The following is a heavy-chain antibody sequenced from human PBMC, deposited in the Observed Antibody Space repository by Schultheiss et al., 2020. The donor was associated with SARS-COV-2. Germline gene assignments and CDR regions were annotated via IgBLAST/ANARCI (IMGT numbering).Heavy chain of an antibody. CDR2: IYHSGST. J-gene: IGHJ4*02. Sequence: SETLSLTFAVSGGSISSSNWWSWVRQPPGKGLEWIGEIYHSGSTNYNPSLKSRVTISVDKSKNQFSLKLSSVTAADTAVYYCARSETDTIALFDYWGQGTLVTVSS. V-gene: IGHV4-4*02. CDR3: ARSETDTIALFDY. D-gene: IGHD5-24*01. CDR1: GGSISSSNW.